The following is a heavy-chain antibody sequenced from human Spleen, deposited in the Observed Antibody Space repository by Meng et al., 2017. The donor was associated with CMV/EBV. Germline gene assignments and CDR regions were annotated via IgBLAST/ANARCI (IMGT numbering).Heavy chain of an antibody. J-gene: IGHJ4*02. CDR1: GFTFSSFG. CDR2: IRYDGSNK. CDR3: AKEGAYDREIDS. V-gene: IGHV3-30*02. D-gene: IGHD5-12*01. Sequence: LSLTCVASGFTFSSFGIHWVRQAPGKGLEWVGIIRYDGSNKNYGDAVKGRFTISRDNYRSTSYLDMTSLKPEDTAVYYCAKEGAYDREIDSWGQGVLVTVSS.